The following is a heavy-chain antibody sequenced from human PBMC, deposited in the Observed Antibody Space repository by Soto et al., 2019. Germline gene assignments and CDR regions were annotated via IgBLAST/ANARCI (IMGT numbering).Heavy chain of an antibody. CDR1: GGSFGNXY. V-gene: IGHV4-59*01. J-gene: IGHJ6*02. CDR3: XXXXXXXXXXFXXXXDV. Sequence: QVQLQESGPGLVKPSXTLSLACNVSGGSFGNXYWSWIRQPPGKGLEWIGYIYFGGSTNYNPSLKSRATISIDTSKHQLALRLSSVTAADSAVYXXXXXXXXXXXXFXXXXDVWXHGTAV. CDR2: IYFGGST.